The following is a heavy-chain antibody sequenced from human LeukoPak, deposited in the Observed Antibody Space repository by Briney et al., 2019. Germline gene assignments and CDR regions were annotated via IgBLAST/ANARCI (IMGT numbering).Heavy chain of an antibody. CDR1: GGSISSGSCY. J-gene: IGHJ5*02. D-gene: IGHD3-3*01. CDR2: IYTSGST. Sequence: PSQTLSLTCTVSGGSISSGSCYWSWIRQPAGKGLEWIGRIYTSGSTNYNPSLKSRVTISVDTSKNQFSLKLSSVTAADMAVYYCARERGFLEWLLASWFDPWGQGTLVTVSS. V-gene: IGHV4-61*02. CDR3: ARERGFLEWLLASWFDP.